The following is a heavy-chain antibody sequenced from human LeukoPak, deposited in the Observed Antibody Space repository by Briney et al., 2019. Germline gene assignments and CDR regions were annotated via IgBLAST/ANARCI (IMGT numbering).Heavy chain of an antibody. Sequence: WETLTLTCAVSGVSFSGYYWSWIRQPPGKGLEWIGEINHSGSNNYNPSLKSRVTISVDTTKNQFSLKLSSVTAADTAVYYCARGYYDSSGDNWFDPWGQGTLVTVSS. CDR2: INHSGSN. CDR3: ARGYYDSSGDNWFDP. J-gene: IGHJ5*02. D-gene: IGHD3-22*01. CDR1: GVSFSGYY. V-gene: IGHV4-34*01.